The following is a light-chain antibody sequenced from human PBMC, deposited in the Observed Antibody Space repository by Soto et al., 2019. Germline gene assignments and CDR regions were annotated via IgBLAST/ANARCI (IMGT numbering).Light chain of an antibody. CDR3: QEYKSYLWT. CDR1: QSISSW. J-gene: IGKJ1*01. CDR2: DAS. Sequence: DIQMTQSPSSLSASVGDRVTITCRASQSISSWLAWYQQKPGKAPKLLIYDASSLESGAPSRVSGSGSGTEFTLTIDSLQPDDFATYYCQEYKSYLWTFGHGNQV. V-gene: IGKV1-5*01.